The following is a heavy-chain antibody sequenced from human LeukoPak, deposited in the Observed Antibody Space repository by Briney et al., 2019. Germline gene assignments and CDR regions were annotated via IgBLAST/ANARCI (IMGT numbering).Heavy chain of an antibody. V-gene: IGHV3-21*01. D-gene: IGHD3-22*01. CDR1: GFTFSSYS. J-gene: IGHJ6*03. CDR3: ARKSSRGIVVVKGSMDV. Sequence: PGGSLRLSCAASGFTFSSYSMNWVRQAPGKGLEWVSSISSSSSYIYYADSVEGRFTISRDNAKNSLYLQMNSLRAEDTAVYYCARKSSRGIVVVKGSMDVWGKGTTVTISS. CDR2: ISSSSSYI.